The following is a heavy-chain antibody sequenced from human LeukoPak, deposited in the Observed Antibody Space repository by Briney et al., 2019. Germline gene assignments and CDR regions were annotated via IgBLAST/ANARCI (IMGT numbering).Heavy chain of an antibody. D-gene: IGHD3-10*01. J-gene: IGHJ4*02. V-gene: IGHV3-11*05. Sequence: PGGSLRLSCAASGFSLSDHYMSWIRQAPGKGLEWISSISSSGAYTDYADSVKGRFSFSRDNAKNTLNLQMNSLRVEDTAVYYCARDRTHYYGAGSYQLFDYWGQGTLVTVSS. CDR3: ARDRTHYYGAGSYQLFDY. CDR1: GFSLSDHY. CDR2: ISSSGAYT.